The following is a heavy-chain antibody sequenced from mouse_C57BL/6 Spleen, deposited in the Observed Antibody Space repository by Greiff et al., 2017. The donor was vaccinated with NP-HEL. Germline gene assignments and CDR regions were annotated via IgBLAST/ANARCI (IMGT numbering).Heavy chain of an antibody. Sequence: VQLQQSGAELVKPGASVKMSCKASGYTFTSYWITWVKQRPGQGLEWIGDIYPGSGSTNYNEKFKSKATLTVDTSSSTAYMQLSSLTSEDSAVYYCGCYGNYYYAMDYWGQGTSVTVSS. D-gene: IGHD2-1*01. CDR2: IYPGSGST. CDR3: GCYGNYYYAMDY. V-gene: IGHV1-55*01. J-gene: IGHJ4*01. CDR1: GYTFTSYW.